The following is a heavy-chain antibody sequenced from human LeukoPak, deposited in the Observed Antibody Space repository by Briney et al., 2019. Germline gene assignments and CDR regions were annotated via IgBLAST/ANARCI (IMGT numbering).Heavy chain of an antibody. D-gene: IGHD5-12*01. J-gene: IGHJ6*03. CDR3: ARAPGWGGYDLPKYYYYMDV. CDR1: GSGYDFTDYY. V-gene: IGHV1-2*02. Sequence: ASVKVSCKASGSGYDFTDYYIHWIRQAPGQGLEWMGWINFKSGGTNSAQKFQGRVTMTRDTSFGTTYMELRRLRSDDTAVYYCARAPGWGGYDLPKYYYYMDVWGQGTTVTISS. CDR2: INFKSGGT.